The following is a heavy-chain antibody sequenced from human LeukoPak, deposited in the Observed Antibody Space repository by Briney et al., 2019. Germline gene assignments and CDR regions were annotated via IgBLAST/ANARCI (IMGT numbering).Heavy chain of an antibody. Sequence: GGSLRLSCAASGFTFSIYEINWVRQAPGKGLEWVSYISSSGSTIFYADSVKGRFTISRDNAKNSLYLQTNSLRAEDTAVYYCARAGQEWFGELGFDQWGQGTLVIVSS. J-gene: IGHJ4*02. CDR2: ISSSGSTI. CDR3: ARAGQEWFGELGFDQ. D-gene: IGHD3-10*01. V-gene: IGHV3-48*03. CDR1: GFTFSIYE.